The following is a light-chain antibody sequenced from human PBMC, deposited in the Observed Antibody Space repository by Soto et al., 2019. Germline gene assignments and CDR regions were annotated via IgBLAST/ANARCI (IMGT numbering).Light chain of an antibody. CDR3: QHYHIAPFT. Sequence: DIVMTQSPLSLAVSLGERATINCKSSQSVLLSSSNKNYLAWYQQKPGQPPKLLIYWASTRESGVPDRFSGSGSGTDFTLTISSLQAEDVAVYYCQHYHIAPFTFGPGTKVGVK. J-gene: IGKJ3*01. CDR2: WAS. CDR1: QSVLLSSSNKNY. V-gene: IGKV4-1*01.